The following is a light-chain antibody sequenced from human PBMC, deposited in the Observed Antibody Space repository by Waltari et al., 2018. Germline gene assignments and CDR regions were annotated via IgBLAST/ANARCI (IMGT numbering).Light chain of an antibody. V-gene: IGKV4-1*01. CDR2: WAS. Sequence: DIVMTQSPDSLAVSLGERATINCKSSQSVLYSSNNKNHLAWYQQKPGQPPKVLVYWASTRESGVPDRFSGSGSGTDFTLTISSLQAEDVAVYYCQQYYSLPWTFGQGTKVEIK. CDR1: QSVLYSSNNKNH. J-gene: IGKJ1*01. CDR3: QQYYSLPWT.